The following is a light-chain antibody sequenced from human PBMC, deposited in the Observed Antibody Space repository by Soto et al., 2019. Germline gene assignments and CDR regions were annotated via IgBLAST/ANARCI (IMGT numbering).Light chain of an antibody. V-gene: IGKV3-20*01. J-gene: IGKJ2*02. CDR3: QQYDSSPSWT. Sequence: EIVLTQSPGTLSLSPGDRATLSCRASRSVSTSYLAWYQHKPGQAPRLIIYGTSSRATGIPDRFSGSGSGTDFSLTITILEPEDSAVYYCQQYDSSPSWTFGQGTKLEIK. CDR2: GTS. CDR1: RSVSTSY.